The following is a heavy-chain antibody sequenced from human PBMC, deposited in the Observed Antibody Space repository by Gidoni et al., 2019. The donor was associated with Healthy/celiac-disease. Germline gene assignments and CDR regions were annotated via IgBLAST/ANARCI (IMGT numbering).Heavy chain of an antibody. CDR2: ILYDGSNK. J-gene: IGHJ6*02. Sequence: QVQMVESGGGVVQPGGSLRLPCAASGFTFSSSGMQWVRQAPGKGLEWVAVILYDGSNKYYADSVKGRFTISRDNSKNTLYLQMSSLRAEDTAVYYCARDGWLRFLEWFPPGMDVWGQGTTVTVSS. V-gene: IGHV3-33*01. CDR3: ARDGWLRFLEWFPPGMDV. CDR1: GFTFSSSG. D-gene: IGHD3-3*01.